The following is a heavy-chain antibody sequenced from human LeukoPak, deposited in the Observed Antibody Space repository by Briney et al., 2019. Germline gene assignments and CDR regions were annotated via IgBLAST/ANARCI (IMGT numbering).Heavy chain of an antibody. CDR2: ISSSGSTI. CDR1: GFTFSSYE. Sequence: GGSLRLSCAASGFTFSSYEMNWVRQAPGKGLEWVSYISSSGSTIYYADSVKGRFTISRDDAKSSLYLQMNSLRVDDTAVYYCARDPYSGGYGAHYYYYMDVWGKGTTVTVSS. J-gene: IGHJ6*03. CDR3: ARDPYSGGYGAHYYYYMDV. D-gene: IGHD6-19*01. V-gene: IGHV3-48*03.